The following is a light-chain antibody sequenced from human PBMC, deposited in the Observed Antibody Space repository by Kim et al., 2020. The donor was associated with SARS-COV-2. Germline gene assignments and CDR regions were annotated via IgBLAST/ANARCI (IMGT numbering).Light chain of an antibody. CDR3: ETWDSSLSVVV. CDR1: STNIGNNY. J-gene: IGLJ2*01. Sequence: GQKVTISCSGRSTNIGNNYVTWYQQLPGTAPKLLIYDNSQRPSGIPDRFSGSKSGTSATLGITGLQTGDEADYYCETWDSSLSVVVFGGGTQLTVL. CDR2: DNS. V-gene: IGLV1-51*01.